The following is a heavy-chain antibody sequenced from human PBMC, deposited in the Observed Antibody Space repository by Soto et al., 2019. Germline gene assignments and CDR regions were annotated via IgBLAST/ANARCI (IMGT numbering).Heavy chain of an antibody. CDR3: ARGWAFLNY. CDR1: AFTFSSYW. J-gene: IGHJ4*02. Sequence: VGSLRLSCEISAFTFSSYWMTWVRQSPGKGLEWVANIKEDGSEIYYVDSVKGRFTISRDNAKNSLYLQMNSLRVEDTAVYYCARGWAFLNYWGQGILVT. V-gene: IGHV3-7*01. D-gene: IGHD3-3*02. CDR2: IKEDGSEI.